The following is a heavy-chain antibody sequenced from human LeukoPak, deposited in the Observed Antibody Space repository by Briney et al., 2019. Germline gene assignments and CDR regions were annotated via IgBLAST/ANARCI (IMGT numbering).Heavy chain of an antibody. CDR3: AKDHKGSSGWYAYPFDY. D-gene: IGHD6-19*01. CDR1: GFTFSSYA. J-gene: IGHJ4*02. Sequence: PGGSLRLSCAASGFTFSSYAMSWVRQAPGKGREWVSDISGSGGSTDYADSVKGRFTISRDNSKNTLYLQMNSLRAEDTAVYYCAKDHKGSSGWYAYPFDYWGQGTLVTVSS. CDR2: ISGSGGST. V-gene: IGHV3-23*01.